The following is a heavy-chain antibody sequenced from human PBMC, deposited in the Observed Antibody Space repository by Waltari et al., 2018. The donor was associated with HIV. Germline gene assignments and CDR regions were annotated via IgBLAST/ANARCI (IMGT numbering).Heavy chain of an antibody. CDR3: ARHPTMGAHFFDS. J-gene: IGHJ4*02. CDR1: GVPLRSSRHF. Sequence: LRLQESGPGLVRPSETLSLHCHVSGVPLRSSRHFWGWVRPAPGRGMHWISTIYYTGTTYYNPSFKNLVSISIDVSKNLVSLNLRSVTAADTGLYFCARHPTMGAHFFDSWGQGTLVTVSS. CDR2: IYYTGTT. D-gene: IGHD1-26*01. V-gene: IGHV4-39*02.